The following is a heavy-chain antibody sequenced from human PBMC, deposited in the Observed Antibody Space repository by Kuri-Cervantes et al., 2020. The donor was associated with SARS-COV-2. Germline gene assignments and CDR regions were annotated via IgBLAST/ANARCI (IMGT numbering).Heavy chain of an antibody. CDR1: GDSITSGLYY. D-gene: IGHD3-10*01. CDR3: ARGRGSGRFDY. J-gene: IGHJ4*02. Sequence: SCTVSGDSITSGLYYWNWIRQHPGKGLEWIGCIYYSGRTYYNPSLESRLHISADTSKNSFSLRLTSVTAADTAVYYCARGRGSGRFDYWGQGTLVTVSS. CDR2: IYYSGRT. V-gene: IGHV4-31*02.